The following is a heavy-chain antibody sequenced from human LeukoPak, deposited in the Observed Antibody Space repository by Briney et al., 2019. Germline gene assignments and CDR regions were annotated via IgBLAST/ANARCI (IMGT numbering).Heavy chain of an antibody. CDR2: IIPIFGTA. CDR1: GGTFSSYA. Sequence: SMKVSCKASGGTFSSYAISWVRQAPGQGLEWMGGIIPIFGTANYAQKFQGRVTITADESTSTACMELSSLRSEDTAVYYCANSADTAMVTSFDYWGQGTLVTVSS. V-gene: IGHV1-69*01. CDR3: ANSADTAMVTSFDY. J-gene: IGHJ4*02. D-gene: IGHD5-18*01.